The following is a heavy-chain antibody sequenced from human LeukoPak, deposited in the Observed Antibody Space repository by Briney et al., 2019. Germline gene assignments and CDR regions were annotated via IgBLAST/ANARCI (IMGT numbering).Heavy chain of an antibody. V-gene: IGHV3-20*04. D-gene: IGHD3-22*01. Sequence: PGGSLRLSCAASGFTFDDYGMSWVRQAPGKGLEWVSGINWNGGSTGYADSVKGRFTISRDNAKNSLYLQMNSLRAEDTALYYCARGRTNYYDSSGYFADDYWGQGTPVTVSS. CDR2: INWNGGST. CDR3: ARGRTNYYDSSGYFADDY. CDR1: GFTFDDYG. J-gene: IGHJ4*02.